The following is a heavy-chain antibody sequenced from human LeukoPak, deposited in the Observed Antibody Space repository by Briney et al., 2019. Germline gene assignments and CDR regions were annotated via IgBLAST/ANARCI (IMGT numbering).Heavy chain of an antibody. CDR2: IIPILGIA. V-gene: IGHV1-69*04. CDR1: GGTFSIYA. CDR3: ARDHYDFWSGHGKNWFDP. Sequence: GASVTVSCKASGGTFSIYAISRVRQAPGQGGEWMGRIIPILGIANYTQKFQGRVTITADKSTSTAYMELSSLGSEDTAVYYCARDHYDFWSGHGKNWFDPWGQGTLVTVSS. D-gene: IGHD3-3*01. J-gene: IGHJ5*02.